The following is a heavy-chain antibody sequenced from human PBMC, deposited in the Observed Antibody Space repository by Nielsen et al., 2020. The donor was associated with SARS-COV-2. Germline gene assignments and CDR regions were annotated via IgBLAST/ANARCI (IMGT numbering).Heavy chain of an antibody. V-gene: IGHV3-23*01. D-gene: IGHD2-8*01. CDR3: ARVYCTNGVCSPEYYGMDV. J-gene: IGHJ6*02. CDR1: GFTFSSYA. Sequence: GESLKISCAASGFTFSSYAMSWVRQAPGKGLEWVSAISGSGGSTYYADSVKGRFTISRDNSKNTLYLQMNSLRAEDTAVYYCARVYCTNGVCSPEYYGMDVWGQGTTVTVSS. CDR2: ISGSGGST.